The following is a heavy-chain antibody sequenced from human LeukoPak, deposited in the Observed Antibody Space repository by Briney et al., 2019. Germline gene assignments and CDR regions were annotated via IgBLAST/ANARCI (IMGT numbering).Heavy chain of an antibody. J-gene: IGHJ4*02. D-gene: IGHD5-12*01. V-gene: IGHV3-53*01. CDR2: MYSGGSS. CDR1: QFSVSTSY. Sequence: GGSLRLSCAASQFSVSTSYMSWVRQDPGKGLEWVSVMYSGGSSYNADSVKGRFTISRDNSKNTLYLQMDGLRVEDTAVYHCAKAIRPTRLDYWGQGTLVTLSS. CDR3: AKAIRPTRLDY.